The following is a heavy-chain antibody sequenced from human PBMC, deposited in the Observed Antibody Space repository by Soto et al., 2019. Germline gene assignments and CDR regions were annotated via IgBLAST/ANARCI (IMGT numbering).Heavy chain of an antibody. CDR2: IDLDEDK. Sequence: SGHTLANPTQTLTLTCTFSGFSLSTSGMCVSWIRQPPGKALEWLALIDLDEDKYYSTSLKTRLTISKDHSKNQVVLTMTKMETVDTATYYCARARVGATDYDAMDVWGQGTTVTGSS. D-gene: IGHD1-26*01. CDR1: GFSLSTSGMC. J-gene: IGHJ6*02. CDR3: ARARVGATDYDAMDV. V-gene: IGHV2-70*01.